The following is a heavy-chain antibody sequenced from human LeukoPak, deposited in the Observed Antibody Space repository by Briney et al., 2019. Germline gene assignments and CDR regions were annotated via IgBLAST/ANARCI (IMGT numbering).Heavy chain of an antibody. CDR1: GFTFSSYA. Sequence: GGSLRLSCAASGFTFSSYAMSWVRQAPGKGLEWVSAISGSGGSTYYADSVKGRFTISRDNSKNTLYLQMNSLRAEDTAVYYCAKDIPHCSSTSCYILNYYYYYYMDVWGKGTTVTVSS. D-gene: IGHD2-2*02. V-gene: IGHV3-23*01. CDR3: AKDIPHCSSTSCYILNYYYYYYMDV. J-gene: IGHJ6*03. CDR2: ISGSGGST.